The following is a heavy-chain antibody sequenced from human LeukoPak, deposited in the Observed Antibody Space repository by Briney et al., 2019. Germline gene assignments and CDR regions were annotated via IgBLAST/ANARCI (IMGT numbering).Heavy chain of an antibody. Sequence: SGPTLVNPSQTLTLTCTFSGFSLSTSGMRVSWIRQPPGKALEWLARIDWDDDKFYSTSLKTRLTISKDTSKNRVVLTMTNMDPVDTATYYCARFASGLYYFDYWGQGTLVTVSS. D-gene: IGHD6-19*01. V-gene: IGHV2-70*04. CDR2: IDWDDDK. J-gene: IGHJ4*02. CDR3: ARFASGLYYFDY. CDR1: GFSLSTSGMR.